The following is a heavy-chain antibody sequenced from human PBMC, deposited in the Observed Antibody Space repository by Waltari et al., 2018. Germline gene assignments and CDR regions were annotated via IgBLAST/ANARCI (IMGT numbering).Heavy chain of an antibody. V-gene: IGHV3-23*03. D-gene: IGHD3-22*01. CDR2: IYSGGST. J-gene: IGHJ4*02. Sequence: EVRLLESGGGLVQPGGSLRLSCSASGFTFSSYAMSWVRKAPGKGLEWVSVIYSGGSTYYADSEKGRFTISRDNSKNTLYLQMNSLRAEDTAVYYCAKAYVGYLFDYWGQGTLVTVSS. CDR1: GFTFSSYA. CDR3: AKAYVGYLFDY.